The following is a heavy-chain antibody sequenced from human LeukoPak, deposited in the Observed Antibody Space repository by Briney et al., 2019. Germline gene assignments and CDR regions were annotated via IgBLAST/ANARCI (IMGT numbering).Heavy chain of an antibody. D-gene: IGHD6-19*01. V-gene: IGHV3-48*03. CDR3: ARDLKQWLDDAFDI. Sequence: GGSLRLSCAASGFTFSSYEMNWVRQAPGKGLEWVSYIGSSGSTIYYADSVKGRFTISRDNAKNSLYLQMNSLRAEDTAVYYCARDLKQWLDDAFDIWGQGTMVTVSS. J-gene: IGHJ3*02. CDR1: GFTFSSYE. CDR2: IGSSGSTI.